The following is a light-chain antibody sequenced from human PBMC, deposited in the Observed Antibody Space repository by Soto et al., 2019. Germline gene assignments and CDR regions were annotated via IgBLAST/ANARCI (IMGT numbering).Light chain of an antibody. CDR3: QQYNKWPLT. Sequence: EIVLTQSPAPLSVSPGARATLSCRASQSISSDLAWYQQKPGQAPRLLSYGASTRATGIPARFSGSGSGTEFTLTISSLQSEDFAVYYCQQYNKWPLTFGGGTKVEIK. CDR1: QSISSD. J-gene: IGKJ4*01. CDR2: GAS. V-gene: IGKV3-15*01.